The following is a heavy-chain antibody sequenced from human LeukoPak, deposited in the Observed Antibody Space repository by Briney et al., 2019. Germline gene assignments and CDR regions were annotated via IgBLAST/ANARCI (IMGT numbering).Heavy chain of an antibody. CDR3: ARQGGRGSGYYFDY. Sequence: PEGSLRLSCAASGFTFSSYGMHWVRQAPGKGLEWIGEISHTGSTNYNPSLKSRVTISVDTSKNQFSLKLSSVTAADTAVYYCARQGGRGSGYYFDYWGQGTLVTVSS. CDR2: ISHTGST. D-gene: IGHD3-22*01. CDR1: GFTFSSYG. V-gene: IGHV4-34*01. J-gene: IGHJ4*02.